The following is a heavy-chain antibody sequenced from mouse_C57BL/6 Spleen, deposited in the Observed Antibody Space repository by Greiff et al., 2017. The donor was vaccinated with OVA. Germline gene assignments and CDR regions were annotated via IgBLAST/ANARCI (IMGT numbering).Heavy chain of an antibody. J-gene: IGHJ3*01. CDR1: GYTFTSYW. Sequence: QVQLQQPGAELVKPGASVKMSCKASGYTFTSYWITWVKQRPGQGLEWIGDIYPGCGSTNYNEKFKSKATLTVDTSSSTAYMQLSSLTSEDSAVYYCALKVDSSDYGIAYWGQGTLVTVSA. D-gene: IGHD3-2*02. CDR2: IYPGCGST. V-gene: IGHV1-55*01. CDR3: ALKVDSSDYGIAY.